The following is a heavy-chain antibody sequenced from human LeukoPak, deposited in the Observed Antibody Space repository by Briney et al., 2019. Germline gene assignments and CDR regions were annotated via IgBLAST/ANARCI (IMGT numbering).Heavy chain of an antibody. CDR2: IRYDGSNK. V-gene: IGHV3-33*01. CDR3: ARDYTLTDHYYYGMDD. Sequence: GRSLRLSCAVSGFTFSSYCMHWVRQAPGKGLEWVAVIRYDGSNKYYADSVKSRFTIYRDNSKNTLYMQMTSLRADNTAVYYCARDYTLTDHYYYGMDDWGQGTTVTVSS. D-gene: IGHD1-14*01. CDR1: GFTFSSYC. J-gene: IGHJ6*02.